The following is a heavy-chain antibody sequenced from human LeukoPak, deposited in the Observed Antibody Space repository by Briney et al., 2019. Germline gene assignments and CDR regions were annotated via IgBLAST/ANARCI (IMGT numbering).Heavy chain of an antibody. J-gene: IGHJ6*02. Sequence: PSETLSLTCTVSGGSISSYYWSWIRQPPGKGLEWIGYIYYSGSTNYNPSLKSRVTISVDTSKNQFSLKLSSVTAADTAVYYCARRAWELLDYYYGMDVWGQGTTVTVSS. CDR1: GGSISSYY. D-gene: IGHD1-26*01. V-gene: IGHV4-59*08. CDR3: ARRAWELLDYYYGMDV. CDR2: IYYSGST.